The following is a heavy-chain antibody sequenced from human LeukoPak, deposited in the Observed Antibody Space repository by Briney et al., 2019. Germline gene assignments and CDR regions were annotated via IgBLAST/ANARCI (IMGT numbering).Heavy chain of an antibody. CDR1: GGSISSSSYY. Sequence: PSETLSLTCTVSGGSISSSSYYWGWIRQPPGKGLEWIGSIYYSGSTYYNPSLKSRVTISVDTSKNQFSLKLRSVTAADTAVYYCARGTIVVVPAAIDYWGQGTLVTVSS. V-gene: IGHV4-39*01. CDR3: ARGTIVVVPAAIDY. CDR2: IYYSGST. D-gene: IGHD2-2*01. J-gene: IGHJ4*02.